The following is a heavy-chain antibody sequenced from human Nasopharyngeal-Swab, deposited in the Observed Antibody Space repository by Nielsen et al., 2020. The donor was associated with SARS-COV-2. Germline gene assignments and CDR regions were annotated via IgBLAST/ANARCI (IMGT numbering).Heavy chain of an antibody. CDR1: GYTFTSYG. D-gene: IGHD2-2*01. Sequence: VSVKVSCKASGYTFTSYGISWVRQAPGQGLEWMGWISAYNGNTNYAQKLQGRVTMTTDTSTSTAYMELRSLRSDDTVVYYCARENIVVVPAATYYYGMDVWGQGTTVTVSS. CDR3: ARENIVVVPAATYYYGMDV. CDR2: ISAYNGNT. J-gene: IGHJ6*02. V-gene: IGHV1-18*01.